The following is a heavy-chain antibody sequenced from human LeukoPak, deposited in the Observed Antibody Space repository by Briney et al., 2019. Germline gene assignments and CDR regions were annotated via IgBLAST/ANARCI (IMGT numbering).Heavy chain of an antibody. CDR2: INHSGST. CDR1: GGSFSGYY. Sequence: KPSETLSLTCAVYGGSFSGYYWSWIRQPPGKGLEWIGEINHSGSTNYNPSLKSRVTISVDTSKNQFSLKLSSVTAADTAVYYCARTRGYGGNSPRAFDIWGQGTMVTVSS. D-gene: IGHD4-23*01. V-gene: IGHV4-34*01. J-gene: IGHJ3*02. CDR3: ARTRGYGGNSPRAFDI.